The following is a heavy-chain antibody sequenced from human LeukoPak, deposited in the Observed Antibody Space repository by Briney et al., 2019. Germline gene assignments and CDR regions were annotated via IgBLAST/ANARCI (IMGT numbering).Heavy chain of an antibody. CDR3: ARDEYFDSSVYYPPFDY. D-gene: IGHD3-22*01. V-gene: IGHV3-7*04. CDR2: IKQDESEN. Sequence: GGSLRLSCAASGFTFSSYWMSWVRQAPGKGLEWVANIKQDESENYYVDSVKGRFTISRDNAKNSLFLQMNSLRAEDTAVYYCARDEYFDSSVYYPPFDYWGQGTLVTVSS. J-gene: IGHJ4*02. CDR1: GFTFSSYW.